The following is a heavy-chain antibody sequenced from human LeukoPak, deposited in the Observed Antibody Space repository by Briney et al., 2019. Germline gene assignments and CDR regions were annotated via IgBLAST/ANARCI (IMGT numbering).Heavy chain of an antibody. J-gene: IGHJ6*03. CDR2: ISSSGSTI. D-gene: IGHD6-19*01. V-gene: IGHV3-11*04. CDR1: GGSISSSSYY. Sequence: LSLTCTVSGGSISSSSYYMSWIRQAPGKGLEWVSYISSSGSTIYYADSVKGRFTISRDNAKNSLYLQMNSLRAEDTAVYYCARESSGWLYYYYYYMDVWGKGTTVTVSS. CDR3: ARESSGWLYYYYYYMDV.